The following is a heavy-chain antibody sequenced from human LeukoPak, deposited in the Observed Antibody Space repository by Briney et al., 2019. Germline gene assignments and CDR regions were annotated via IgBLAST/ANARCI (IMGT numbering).Heavy chain of an antibody. D-gene: IGHD1-14*01. CDR1: GGSFSGYY. CDR3: ARGRGVPKRNHNTGRWFXP. J-gene: IGHJ5*02. V-gene: IGHV4-34*01. CDR2: INHSGST. Sequence: PSETLSLTCAVYGGSFSGYYWSWIRQPPGKGLEWIGEINHSGSTNYNPSLKSRVTISVATSKNQFSLKLSSVTAADTAVYYCARGRGVPKRNHNTGRWFXPCGQGTXVT.